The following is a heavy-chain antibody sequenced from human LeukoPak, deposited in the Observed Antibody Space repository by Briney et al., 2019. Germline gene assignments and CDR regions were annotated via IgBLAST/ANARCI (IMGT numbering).Heavy chain of an antibody. CDR1: GFTFSNYG. J-gene: IGHJ4*02. CDR2: ISYDGSNK. V-gene: IGHV3-30*03. Sequence: PGGSLRLSCAASGFTFSNYGMHWVRQAPGKGLEWVAVISYDGSNKYYADSVKGRFTISRDNSKNTLYLQMNSLRAEDTAVYYCARDRARFDYWGQGTLVTVSS. CDR3: ARDRARFDY.